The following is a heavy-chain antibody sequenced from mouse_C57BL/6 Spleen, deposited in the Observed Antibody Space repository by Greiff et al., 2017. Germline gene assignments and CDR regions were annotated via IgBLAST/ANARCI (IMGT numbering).Heavy chain of an antibody. V-gene: IGHV14-1*01. Sequence: VQLQQSGAALVRPGASVTLSCTASGFNIKDYYMHWVKQRPEQGLEWIGRIDPEDGDTEYAPTFQGKAPMTADTSSNTAYLQLSSLPSEDTAVYYCTRRWDGYFDYWGQGTTLTVSS. D-gene: IGHD4-1*01. CDR3: TRRWDGYFDY. CDR1: GFNIKDYY. J-gene: IGHJ2*01. CDR2: IDPEDGDT.